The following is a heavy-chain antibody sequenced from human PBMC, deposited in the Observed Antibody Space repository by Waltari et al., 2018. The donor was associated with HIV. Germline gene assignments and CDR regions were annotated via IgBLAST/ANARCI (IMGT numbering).Heavy chain of an antibody. J-gene: IGHJ6*02. D-gene: IGHD3-16*01. CDR2: ISSSSSYI. CDR3: ARDFWGGYYYGMDV. Sequence: EVQLVESGGGLVKPGGSLRLTGAASGITFSSHSRNWVRQAPGKGLEWVSSISSSSSYIYYADSVKGRFTISRDNAKNSLYLQMNSLRAEDTAVYYCARDFWGGYYYGMDVWGQGTTVTVSS. V-gene: IGHV3-21*01. CDR1: GITFSSHS.